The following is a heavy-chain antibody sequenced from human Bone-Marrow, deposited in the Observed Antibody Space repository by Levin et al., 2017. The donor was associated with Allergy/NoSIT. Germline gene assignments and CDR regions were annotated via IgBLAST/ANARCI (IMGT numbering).Heavy chain of an antibody. J-gene: IGHJ3*01. Sequence: PGGSLRLSCAASGFTFNRNAMNWVRQAPGKGLEWVSSISGNGINTYYADSVKGRFTISRDNSKNTLYLQMNSLRAEDTALYYCAKDFGDIFLVPAASSGFDLWGQGTMVPVSS. CDR2: ISGNGINT. V-gene: IGHV3-23*01. CDR3: AKDFGDIFLVPAASSGFDL. D-gene: IGHD2-2*01. CDR1: GFTFNRNA.